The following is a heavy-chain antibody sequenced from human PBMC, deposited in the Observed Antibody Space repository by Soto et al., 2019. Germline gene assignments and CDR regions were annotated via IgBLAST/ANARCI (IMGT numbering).Heavy chain of an antibody. V-gene: IGHV3-23*01. J-gene: IGHJ6*03. Sequence: GGSLRLSCAASGFTFSSYAMSWVRQAPGKGLEWVPAISGSGGSTYYADSVKGRFTISRDNSKNTLYLQMNSLRAEDTAVYYCAKCAYSGYDLSHYYYYYMDVWGKGTTVTVSS. CDR1: GFTFSSYA. CDR2: ISGSGGST. CDR3: AKCAYSGYDLSHYYYYYMDV. D-gene: IGHD5-12*01.